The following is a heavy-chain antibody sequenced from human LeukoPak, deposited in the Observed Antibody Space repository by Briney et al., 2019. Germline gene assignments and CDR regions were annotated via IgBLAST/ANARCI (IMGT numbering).Heavy chain of an antibody. CDR2: ISFDGSNQ. CDR1: GFTFSSYG. CDR3: AKWDRGSGRPIDY. V-gene: IGHV3-30*18. Sequence: QTGGSLRLSCAASGFTFSSYGMHWVRQAPGKGLEWVAFISFDGSNQYYADSVKGRFTTSRDNSKNTLYLQMNSLRAEDTAVYYCAKWDRGSGRPIDYWGQGTLVTVSS. D-gene: IGHD6-19*01. J-gene: IGHJ4*02.